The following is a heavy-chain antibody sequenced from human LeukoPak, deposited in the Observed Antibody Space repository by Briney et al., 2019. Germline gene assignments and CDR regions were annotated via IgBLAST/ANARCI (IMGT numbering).Heavy chain of an antibody. CDR1: GFTFSSYA. CDR3: TKISGDWR. CDR2: ISDSAGNT. V-gene: IGHV3-23*01. J-gene: IGHJ4*02. Sequence: GGSLRLSCAASGFTFSSYAMSWVRQAPGKGLEWLSAISDSAGNTYYAESVKGRFSISRDNSKNTLYLQMNSLRAEDTAVYYCTKISGDWRWGRGTLVAVS. D-gene: IGHD2-21*01.